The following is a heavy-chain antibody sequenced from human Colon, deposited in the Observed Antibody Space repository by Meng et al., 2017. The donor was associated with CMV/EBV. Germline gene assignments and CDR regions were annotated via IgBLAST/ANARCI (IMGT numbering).Heavy chain of an antibody. CDR1: EFSLSNFG. Sequence: SLKISCTASEFSLSNFGVHWVRQAPGKGLEWVAVISHDGTNKYYADSVKGRFTISRDDSKNTLYLQMNNLRGEDTAVYYCARGLDFGTFFFYWGRGTLVTVSS. CDR2: ISHDGTNK. D-gene: IGHD4-17*01. J-gene: IGHJ4*01. V-gene: IGHV3-30*03. CDR3: ARGLDFGTFFFY.